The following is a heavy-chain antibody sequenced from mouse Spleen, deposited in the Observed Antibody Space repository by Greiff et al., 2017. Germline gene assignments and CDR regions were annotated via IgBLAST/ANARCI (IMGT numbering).Heavy chain of an antibody. V-gene: IGHV1S81*02. CDR1: GYTFTSYW. Sequence: VQLQQPGAELVKPGASVKLSCKASGYTFTSYWMHWVKQRPGQGLEWIGEINPSNGRTNYNEKFKSKATLTVDKSSSTAYMQLSSLTSEDSAVYYCAREYGNYDAMDYWGQGTSVTVSS. J-gene: IGHJ4*01. CDR3: AREYGNYDAMDY. D-gene: IGHD2-10*02. CDR2: INPSNGRT.